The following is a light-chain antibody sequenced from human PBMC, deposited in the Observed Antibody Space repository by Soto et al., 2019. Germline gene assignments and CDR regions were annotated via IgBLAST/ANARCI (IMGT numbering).Light chain of an antibody. CDR1: QSVLSSSNNKNF. CDR2: WAS. Sequence: DIVMTQSPDSLAVSLGERATINCKSSQSVLSSSNNKNFLAWYQQKPGQSPKLLIYWASTRESRVPDRFSGSGSGTDFTLTISSLQAEDVAVYYCQQYYRMPYTFGQGTKLEIK. CDR3: QQYYRMPYT. V-gene: IGKV4-1*01. J-gene: IGKJ2*01.